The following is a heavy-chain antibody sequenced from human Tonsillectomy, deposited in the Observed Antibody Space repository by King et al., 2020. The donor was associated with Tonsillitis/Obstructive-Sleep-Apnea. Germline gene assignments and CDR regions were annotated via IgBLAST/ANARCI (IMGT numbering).Heavy chain of an antibody. V-gene: IGHV4-39*01. CDR1: GGSISSSSYY. J-gene: IGHJ4*02. Sequence: QLVESGPGLVKPSETLSLTCTVSGGSISSSSYYWGWISQPPGKGLEWIGSIYYSGSTYYNPSLKSRVSISVDTTKNQFSLKLSGVTAADTSVYYCARHEGGGGEYYFDFWGQGTLVTVSS. CDR3: ARHEGGGGEYYFDF. CDR2: IYYSGST.